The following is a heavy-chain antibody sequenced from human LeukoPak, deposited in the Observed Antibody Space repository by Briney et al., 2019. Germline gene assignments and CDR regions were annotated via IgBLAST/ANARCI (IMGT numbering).Heavy chain of an antibody. CDR3: ASPTYYYGSSGYYYRE. D-gene: IGHD3-22*01. J-gene: IGHJ4*02. Sequence: ASVKVSCKASGYTFTSYDINWVRQAPGQGLEWMGGIIPIFGTANYAQKFQGRVTITADESTSTAYMELSSLRSEDTAVYYCASPTYYYGSSGYYYREWGQGTLVTVSS. V-gene: IGHV1-69*13. CDR1: GYTFTSYD. CDR2: IIPIFGTA.